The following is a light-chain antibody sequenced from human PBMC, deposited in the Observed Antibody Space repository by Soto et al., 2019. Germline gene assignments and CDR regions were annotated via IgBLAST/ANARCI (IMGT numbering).Light chain of an antibody. CDR2: GAS. CDR1: QSISTK. Sequence: EVVMTQSPATLSVSPGERVTLSCRASQSISTKLAWYQQKPGQAPRLLIYGASTRATGLPARFSGSGSGTEFPLTISSLQSEDFAVYYCQQYNDWPLTFGGGAKVEIK. V-gene: IGKV3-15*01. CDR3: QQYNDWPLT. J-gene: IGKJ4*01.